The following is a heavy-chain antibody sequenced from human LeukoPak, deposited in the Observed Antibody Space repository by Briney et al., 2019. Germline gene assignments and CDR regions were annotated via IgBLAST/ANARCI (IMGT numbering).Heavy chain of an antibody. J-gene: IGHJ4*02. Sequence: ASETLSLTCTVSGGSLSRGDYYWNWIRQHPEKSLEWIGYIFYSGSAYYNPSLKSRVTISVDTSKNQFSLKLSSVTAADTAVYYCARGSTLIRGFDYWGQGTLVTVSS. D-gene: IGHD3-10*01. CDR1: GGSLSRGDYY. V-gene: IGHV4-31*03. CDR2: IFYSGSA. CDR3: ARGSTLIRGFDY.